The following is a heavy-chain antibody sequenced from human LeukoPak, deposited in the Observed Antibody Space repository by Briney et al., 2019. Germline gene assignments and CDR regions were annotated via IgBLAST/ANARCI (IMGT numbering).Heavy chain of an antibody. Sequence: SETLSLTCTVSSGSINNHYWSWLRQPPGKGLEWIGCIFSSGTTDYNPSLKSRVSMSIDTSRNQFSLRLSSVTAADTALYFCATRPADITWYGVFDYWSQGMLVTVSS. V-gene: IGHV4-59*11. J-gene: IGHJ4*02. D-gene: IGHD3-10*01. CDR2: IFSSGTT. CDR3: ATRPADITWYGVFDY. CDR1: SGSINNHY.